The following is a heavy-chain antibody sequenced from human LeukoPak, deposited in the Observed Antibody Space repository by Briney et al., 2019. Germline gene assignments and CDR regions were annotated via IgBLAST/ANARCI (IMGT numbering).Heavy chain of an antibody. J-gene: IGHJ6*03. Sequence: SETLSLTCTGSGGSISSYYWSWLRQPPGQGLEWIGYIYYSGSTNYNPSLKSRVTISVDTSKNQFSLKLSSVTAADTAVYYCARVTYGSSPDYYYYYYMDVWGKGTTVTVSS. V-gene: IGHV4-59*01. CDR3: ARVTYGSSPDYYYYYYMDV. CDR2: IYYSGST. CDR1: GGSISSYY. D-gene: IGHD6-13*01.